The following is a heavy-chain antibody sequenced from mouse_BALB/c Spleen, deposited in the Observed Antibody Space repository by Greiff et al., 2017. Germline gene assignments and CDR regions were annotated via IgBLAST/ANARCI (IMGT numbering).Heavy chain of an antibody. CDR3: AREGKNYRYDGDFDY. CDR2: IWAGGST. V-gene: IGHV2-9*02. D-gene: IGHD2-14*01. J-gene: IGHJ2*01. CDR1: GFSLTSYG. Sequence: QVQLKESGPGLVAPSQSLSITCTVSGFSLTSYGVHWVRQPPGKGLEWLGVIWAGGSTNYNSALMSRLSISKDNSKSQVFLKMNSLQTDDTAMYYCAREGKNYRYDGDFDYWGQGTTLTVSS.